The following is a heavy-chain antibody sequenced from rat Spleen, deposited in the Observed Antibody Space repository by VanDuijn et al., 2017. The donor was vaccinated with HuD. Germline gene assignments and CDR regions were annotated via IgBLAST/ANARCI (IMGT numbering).Heavy chain of an antibody. V-gene: IGHV5-31*01. Sequence: EVQLVESGGGLVQPGRSLKLSCVASGFTFNNYWMTWIRQAPGKGLEWVATINYDGSSTYYRDSVKGRFTISRDNAKSSLYLQMDSLRSEDTATYYCARQNWPYYFDYWGQGVMVTVSS. CDR3: ARQNWPYYFDY. CDR1: GFTFNNYW. J-gene: IGHJ2*01. D-gene: IGHD5-1*01. CDR2: INYDGSST.